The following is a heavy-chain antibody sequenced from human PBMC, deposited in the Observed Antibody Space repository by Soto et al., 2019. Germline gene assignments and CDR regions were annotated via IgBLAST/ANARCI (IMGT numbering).Heavy chain of an antibody. V-gene: IGHV4-34*01. CDR3: ARGFPYYYGMDV. Sequence: SETLSLTCAVYGGSFSGYYWSWIRQPPGKGLEWIGEINHSGSTNYNPSLKSRVTISVATSKNQFSLKLSSVTAADTAVYYCARGFPYYYGMDVWGQGTMVTVSS. J-gene: IGHJ6*02. CDR1: GGSFSGYY. CDR2: INHSGST.